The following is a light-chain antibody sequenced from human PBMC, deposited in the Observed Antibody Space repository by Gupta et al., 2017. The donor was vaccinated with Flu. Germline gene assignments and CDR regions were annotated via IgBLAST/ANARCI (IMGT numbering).Light chain of an antibody. CDR1: SNDVGGYNR. J-gene: IGLJ1*01. V-gene: IGLV2-11*01. CDR3: SSHAGRVTWV. Sequence: SAPTQPRSVSGAHGQSGNISCTGTSNDVGGYNRVSWYEQRPGKAPKLILYDVTERPSGVPDLFSGSKSGNTASLTISGLQADDEADYYCSSHAGRVTWVFGTGTTVTVL. CDR2: DVT.